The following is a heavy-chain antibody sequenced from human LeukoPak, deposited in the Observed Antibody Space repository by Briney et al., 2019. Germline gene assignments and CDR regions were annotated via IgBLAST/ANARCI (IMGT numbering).Heavy chain of an antibody. V-gene: IGHV4-59*01. CDR3: ARDRLERREFDY. J-gene: IGHJ4*02. Sequence: SETLSLTCTVSGGSISSYYWSWIRQPPGKGLEWIGYIYYSGSTHHNTSLKSRVTISVDTSKNQISLKLSSVTAADTAVYYCARDRLERREFDYWGQGTLVTVSS. D-gene: IGHD1-1*01. CDR2: IYYSGST. CDR1: GGSISSYY.